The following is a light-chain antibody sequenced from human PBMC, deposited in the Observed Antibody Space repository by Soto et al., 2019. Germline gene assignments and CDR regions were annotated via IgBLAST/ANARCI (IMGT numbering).Light chain of an antibody. CDR1: KSVSSN. CDR2: GAS. V-gene: IGKV3-15*01. Sequence: ETVMTQSPATLSVSPGERVTLSCRASKSVSSNLAWYQQKPGQAPRLLIFGASTRATGIPARFSGSGSGTEFTLIISNLQSEDSAVYYCQQRSNWPSLNFGGGTKVDIK. CDR3: QQRSNWPSLN. J-gene: IGKJ4*01.